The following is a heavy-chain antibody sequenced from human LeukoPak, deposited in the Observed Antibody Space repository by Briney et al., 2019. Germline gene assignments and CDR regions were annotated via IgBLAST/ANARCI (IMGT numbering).Heavy chain of an antibody. CDR2: IYYSGST. J-gene: IGHJ3*02. CDR3: ATHLGYCSGGTCYKAFDI. V-gene: IGHV4-31*03. Sequence: TSETLSLTCTVSGGSISSGGNYWSWIRQHPGKGLEWIGSIYYSGSTYYNPSLKSRVTISVDTSKNQFSLNLRSVTAADTAVYYCATHLGYCSGGTCYKAFDIWGQGTMVTVSS. CDR1: GGSISSGGNY. D-gene: IGHD2-15*01.